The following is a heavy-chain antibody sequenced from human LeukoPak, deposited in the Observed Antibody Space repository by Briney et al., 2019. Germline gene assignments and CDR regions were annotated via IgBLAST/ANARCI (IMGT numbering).Heavy chain of an antibody. CDR3: ARMTTVVTPKTHLHFDY. D-gene: IGHD4-23*01. CDR1: GFVFTSYG. Sequence: ASVKVSCKASGFVFTSYGFTWVRQAPGQGLEWMGWISANDGKTHYSEKHQGRVTMSTDTVTSTAYMELRSLRSDDTAVYYCARMTTVVTPKTHLHFDYWGQGTLVTVSS. CDR2: ISANDGKT. J-gene: IGHJ4*02. V-gene: IGHV1-18*01.